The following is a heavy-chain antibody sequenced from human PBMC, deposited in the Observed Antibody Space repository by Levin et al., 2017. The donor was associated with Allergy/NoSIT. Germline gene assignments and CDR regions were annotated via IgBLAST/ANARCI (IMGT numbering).Heavy chain of an antibody. Sequence: ASVKVSCKASGYTFMNYNINWVRQATGQGLEWMGWMNPKTGNTGSAQKFQGRVTMTRNTSITTAYMEMSSLRSDDTANYYCASGQHSNIGASDYWGQGTLVTVSS. CDR2: MNPKTGNT. CDR3: ASGQHSNIGASDY. V-gene: IGHV1-8*01. J-gene: IGHJ4*02. CDR1: GYTFMNYN. D-gene: IGHD1-1*01.